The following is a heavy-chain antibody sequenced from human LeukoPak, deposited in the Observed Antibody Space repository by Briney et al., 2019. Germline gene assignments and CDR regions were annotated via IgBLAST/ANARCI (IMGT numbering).Heavy chain of an antibody. Sequence: GGSLRLSCAASGFTFSSYSMNWVRQAPGKGLEWVSSISSSSSYIYYADSVKGRFTISRDNAKNSLYLQMNSLRAEDTAVYYCARDRDGVRSDLEYWGQGTLVTVSS. V-gene: IGHV3-21*01. CDR1: GFTFSSYS. J-gene: IGHJ4*02. CDR2: ISSSSSYI. D-gene: IGHD2-8*01. CDR3: ARDRDGVRSDLEY.